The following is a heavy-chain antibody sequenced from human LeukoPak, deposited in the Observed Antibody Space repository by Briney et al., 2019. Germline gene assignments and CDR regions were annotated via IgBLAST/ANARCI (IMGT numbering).Heavy chain of an antibody. V-gene: IGHV3-21*01. CDR2: ISSSSSYI. Sequence: GESLRLSCAASGFTFSSYSMNWLRQAPGKGLEWVSSISSSSSYIYYADSVKGRFTISRDNAKNSLYLQMNSLRAEDTAVYYCARLLVYGGGGEAFDYWGQGILVTVSS. CDR1: GFTFSSYS. CDR3: ARLLVYGGGGEAFDY. D-gene: IGHD1-26*01. J-gene: IGHJ4*02.